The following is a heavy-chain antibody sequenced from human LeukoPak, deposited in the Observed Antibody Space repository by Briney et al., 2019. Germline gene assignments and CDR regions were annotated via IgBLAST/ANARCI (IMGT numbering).Heavy chain of an antibody. CDR3: AREEGGYYGPLLRFDY. CDR1: GGSFSGYY. Sequence: SETLSLTCAVYGGSFSGYYWSWIRQPAGKGLEWIGRIYTSGSTNYNPSLKSRVTISVDTSKNQFSLKLSSVTAADTAVYYCAREEGGYYGPLLRFDYWGQGTLVTVSS. J-gene: IGHJ4*02. V-gene: IGHV4-4*07. CDR2: IYTSGST. D-gene: IGHD3-10*01.